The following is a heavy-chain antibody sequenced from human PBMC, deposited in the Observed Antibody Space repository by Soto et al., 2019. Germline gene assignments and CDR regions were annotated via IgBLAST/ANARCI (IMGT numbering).Heavy chain of an antibody. CDR3: AHRPAGYYGMDV. CDR2: IFWDDDN. Sequence: QITLKESGPTLVKPTQTLTLTCTFSGFSLSTRGVGVGWIRQPPGKALEWLALIFWDDDNRYSPSLKSSLTTIKXXSKDPVVLTMTNMDPVDTATYYCAHRPAGYYGMDVWGQGTTVTVSS. J-gene: IGHJ6*02. V-gene: IGHV2-5*02. CDR1: GFSLSTRGVG. D-gene: IGHD3-10*01.